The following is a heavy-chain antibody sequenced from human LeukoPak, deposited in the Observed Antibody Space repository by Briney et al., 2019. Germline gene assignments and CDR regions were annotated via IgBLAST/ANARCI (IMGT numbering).Heavy chain of an antibody. D-gene: IGHD7-27*01. J-gene: IGHJ4*02. CDR1: GFTFSSYG. CDR2: ISGSGGNT. Sequence: PGGSLRLSCAASGFTFSSYGMIWVRQAPGKGLEWVSAISGSGGNTYYADSVKGRFTISRDNSKNTLYLQMNSLRAEDTAVYYCAKAAISAGDTIWSDYWGQGTLVTVSS. V-gene: IGHV3-23*01. CDR3: AKAAISAGDTIWSDY.